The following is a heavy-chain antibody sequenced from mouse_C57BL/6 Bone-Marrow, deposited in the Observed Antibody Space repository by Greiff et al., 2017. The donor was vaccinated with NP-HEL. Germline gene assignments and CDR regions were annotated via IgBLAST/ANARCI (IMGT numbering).Heavy chain of an antibody. CDR3: ARDWHYYGSSGPY. CDR1: GYTFTSYW. D-gene: IGHD1-1*01. Sequence: QVQLQQPGAELVKPGASVKLSCKASGYTFTSYWMQWVKQRPGQGLEWIGEIDPSDSYTNYNQKFKGKATLPVDTSSSTAYMQLSSLTSEDSAVYYCARDWHYYGSSGPYWGQGTLVTVSA. J-gene: IGHJ3*01. CDR2: IDPSDSYT. V-gene: IGHV1-50*01.